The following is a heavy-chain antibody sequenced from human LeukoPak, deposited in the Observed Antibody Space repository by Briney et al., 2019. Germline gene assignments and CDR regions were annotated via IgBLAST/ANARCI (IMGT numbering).Heavy chain of an antibody. CDR3: ARVPYYYYYMDV. CDR2: ISAYNGNT. Sequence: GASVKVSCKASGYTFTSYGISWVRQAPGQGLEWMGWISAYNGNTNYAQKLQGRFTITTDTSTSTAYMELRSLRSDDTAVYYCARVPYYYYYMDVWGKGTTVTVSS. J-gene: IGHJ6*03. V-gene: IGHV1-18*01. CDR1: GYTFTSYG.